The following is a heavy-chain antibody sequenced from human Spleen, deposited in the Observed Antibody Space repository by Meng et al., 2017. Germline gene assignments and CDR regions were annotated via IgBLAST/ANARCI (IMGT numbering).Heavy chain of an antibody. Sequence: GESLKISCTTSGFTFGDFAMSWIRQAPGKGLEWVSYISSSGSTIYYADSVKGRFTISRDNAKNSLYLQMNSLRAEDTAVYYCARACVVVSACFDYWGQGTLVTVSS. CDR1: GFTFGDFA. D-gene: IGHD2-21*01. CDR2: ISSSGSTI. V-gene: IGHV3-48*03. J-gene: IGHJ4*02. CDR3: ARACVVVSACFDY.